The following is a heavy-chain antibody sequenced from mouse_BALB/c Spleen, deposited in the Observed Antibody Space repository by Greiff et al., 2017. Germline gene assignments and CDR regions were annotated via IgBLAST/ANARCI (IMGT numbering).Heavy chain of an antibody. Sequence: QVQLQQSGPGILQPSQTLSLTCSFSGFSLSTSGMGVSWIRQPSGKGLEWLAHIYWDDDKRYNPSLKSRLTISKDTSSNQVFLKITSVDTADTATYDCARSGYEAMDYWGQGTSVTVSA. CDR3: ARSGYEAMDY. CDR1: GFSLSTSGMG. D-gene: IGHD1-2*01. J-gene: IGHJ4*01. V-gene: IGHV8-12*01. CDR2: IYWDDDK.